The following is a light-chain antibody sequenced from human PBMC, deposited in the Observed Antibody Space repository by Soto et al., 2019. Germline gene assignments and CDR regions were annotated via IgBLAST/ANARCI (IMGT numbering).Light chain of an antibody. CDR3: NSYTTSNTCV. J-gene: IGLJ1*01. V-gene: IGLV2-11*01. CDR2: DVT. Sequence: QSALTQPRSVSGSPGQSVTISCTGTSSDVGGYNYVSWYQQHPGKAPKLMIYDVTHRPSGVSNRFSGSKSGNTASLTISGLQTEDEADYYCNSYTTSNTCVFGTGTKLTVL. CDR1: SSDVGGYNY.